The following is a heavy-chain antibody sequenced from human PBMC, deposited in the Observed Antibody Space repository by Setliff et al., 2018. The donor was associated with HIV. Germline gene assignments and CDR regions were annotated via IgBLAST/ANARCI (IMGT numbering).Heavy chain of an antibody. V-gene: IGHV3-23*01. D-gene: IGHD3-3*01. CDR1: GFTFTSYA. J-gene: IGHJ6*02. Sequence: GGSLRLSCAASGFTFTSYAMNWVRQAPGKGLEWVSVISGSGGSTYYADSVQGRFTISRDNAKNSLYLQMDGLRAEDTAVYFCARDNLYFNTWNGSPVYGLDVWGQGTTVTVSS. CDR3: ARDNLYFNTWNGSPVYGLDV. CDR2: ISGSGGST.